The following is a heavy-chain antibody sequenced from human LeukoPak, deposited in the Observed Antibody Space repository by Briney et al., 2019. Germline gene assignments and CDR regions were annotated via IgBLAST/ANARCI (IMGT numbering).Heavy chain of an antibody. V-gene: IGHV1-18*01. J-gene: IGHJ4*02. CDR3: ARDPLYSSSWPFDY. Sequence: ASVKVSCKASGYTFTNYGISWVRQAPGRGLEWMGWISAYNGNTNYAQKLQGRVTMTTDTSTSTAYMELRSLRSDDTAVYYCARDPLYSSSWPFDYWGQGTLVTVSS. CDR2: ISAYNGNT. CDR1: GYTFTNYG. D-gene: IGHD6-13*01.